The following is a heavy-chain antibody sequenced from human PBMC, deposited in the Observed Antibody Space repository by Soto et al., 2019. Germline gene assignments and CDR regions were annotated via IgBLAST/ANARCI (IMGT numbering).Heavy chain of an antibody. D-gene: IGHD4-17*01. CDR3: AADPMTTVTRGMG. Sequence: GAPVTVSCGASGLAFTSSSVHWVRQARGQRLEWIGWIVVGSGNTNYAQKFQERVTITRDMSTSTAYMELSSLRSEDTAVYYCAADPMTTVTRGMGWGQGTLVTVSS. V-gene: IGHV1-58*01. CDR2: IVVGSGNT. CDR1: GLAFTSSS. J-gene: IGHJ4*02.